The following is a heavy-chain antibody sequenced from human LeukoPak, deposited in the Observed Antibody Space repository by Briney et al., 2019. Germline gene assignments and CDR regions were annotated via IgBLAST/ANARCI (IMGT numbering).Heavy chain of an antibody. J-gene: IGHJ4*02. CDR2: ISYDGSNK. V-gene: IGHV3-30-3*01. CDR3: ARSYRKYSGSYPFDY. Sequence: GGSLRLSCAASGFTFSSYAMHWVRQAPGKGLERVAVISYDGSNKYYADSVKGRFTISRDNSKNTLYLQMNSLRAEDTAVYYCARSYRKYSGSYPFDYWGQGTLVTVSS. CDR1: GFTFSSYA. D-gene: IGHD1-26*01.